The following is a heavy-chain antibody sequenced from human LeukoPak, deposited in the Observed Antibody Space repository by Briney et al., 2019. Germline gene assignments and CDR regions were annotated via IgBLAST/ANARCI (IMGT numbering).Heavy chain of an antibody. D-gene: IGHD6-13*01. Sequence: GGSLRLSCGTSGFTFRTYGMHWVRQAPGKGLEWVAVIRYDGSNEYYGGSVKGRIAISRDNTKNTLYLQLSSLRDDHTAVYYCVKNIDGSSPEHWRQGPLVSVSS. CDR3: VKNIDGSSPEH. V-gene: IGHV3-30*02. CDR2: IRYDGSNE. J-gene: IGHJ1*01. CDR1: GFTFRTYG.